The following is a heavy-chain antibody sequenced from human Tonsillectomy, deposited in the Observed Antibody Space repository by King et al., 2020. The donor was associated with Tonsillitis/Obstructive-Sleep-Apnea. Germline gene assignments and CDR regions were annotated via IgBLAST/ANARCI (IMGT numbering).Heavy chain of an antibody. CDR1: GYTFSNYW. Sequence: VQLVQSGAEVKKPGESLKISCKGSGYTFSNYWIAWVRQMPGKGPEWMGIVYPGESEIRYSPSFQGQVTISADKSISTAYLQWSSLDASDTAMYFWARQFCNSNSCHSGSSYYLYYWGQGTLVTVSS. J-gene: IGHJ4*02. CDR2: VYPGESEI. D-gene: IGHD2/OR15-2a*01. V-gene: IGHV5-51*01. CDR3: ARQFCNSNSCHSGSSYYLYY.